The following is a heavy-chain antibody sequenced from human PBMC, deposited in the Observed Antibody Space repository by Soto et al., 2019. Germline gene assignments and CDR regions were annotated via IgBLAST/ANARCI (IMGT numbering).Heavy chain of an antibody. Sequence: EVQLVESGGGVVRPGGSLRLSCEASGFTFDDFGMSWVREAPGKGLEWVAGINWNGATIGYADSVKGRFTISRDNAKNSLYLQMSSLRAEDTALYYCARSNYYDDYWSPYDYWGQGTLVTVPS. V-gene: IGHV3-20*04. D-gene: IGHD3-3*01. CDR2: INWNGATI. CDR3: ARSNYYDDYWSPYDY. CDR1: GFTFDDFG. J-gene: IGHJ4*02.